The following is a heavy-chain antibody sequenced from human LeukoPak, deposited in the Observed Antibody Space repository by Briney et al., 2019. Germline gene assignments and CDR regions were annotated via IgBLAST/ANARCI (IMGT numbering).Heavy chain of an antibody. CDR3: TRDRGRFLEWLGYYYYYMDV. CDR2: IRSKAYGGTT. D-gene: IGHD3-3*01. V-gene: IGHV3-49*04. CDR1: GFTFGEYA. J-gene: IGHJ6*03. Sequence: GGSLRLSCTASGFTFGEYAMSWVRQAPGKGLEWVGFIRSKAYGGTTEYAASVKGRFTISRDDSKSIAYLQMNSLKTEDTAVYYCTRDRGRFLEWLGYYYYYMDVWGKGTTVTVSS.